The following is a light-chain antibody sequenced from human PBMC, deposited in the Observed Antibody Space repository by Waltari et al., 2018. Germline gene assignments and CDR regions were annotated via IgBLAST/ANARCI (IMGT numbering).Light chain of an antibody. J-gene: IGKJ1*01. CDR1: QGISNY. CDR2: AAS. Sequence: IQLTQSPSSLSASVGARVTLTCRASQGISNYLAWYQQKPGKAPKFLIYAASTLQSAVPSRFSGIGAGTDFTLTSSSLQPEDFATYYCQQLNSYQWTFGQGTKVEIK. CDR3: QQLNSYQWT. V-gene: IGKV1-9*01.